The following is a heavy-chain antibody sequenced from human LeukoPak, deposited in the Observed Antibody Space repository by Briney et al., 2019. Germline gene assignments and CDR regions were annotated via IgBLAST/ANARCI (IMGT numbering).Heavy chain of an antibody. Sequence: SETLPLTCTVSGGSISSSSYYWGWIRQPPGKGLEWIGSIYYSGSTCYNPSLKSRGTISVDTSKNQFSLKLSSVAAADTAVYYCARAGEYYDSSGYYYFDYWGQGTLVTVSS. D-gene: IGHD3-22*01. CDR2: IYYSGST. CDR3: ARAGEYYDSSGYYYFDY. J-gene: IGHJ4*02. CDR1: GGSISSSSYY. V-gene: IGHV4-39*07.